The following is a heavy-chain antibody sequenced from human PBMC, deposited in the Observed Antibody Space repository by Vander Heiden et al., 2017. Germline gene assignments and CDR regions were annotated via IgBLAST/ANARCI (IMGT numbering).Heavy chain of an antibody. CDR1: GCPSGGYA. V-gene: IGHV3-23*01. Sequence: EVPLLESGGGLLQPGGSLRLSCAAYGCPSGGYAMSWVRQAPGKGLEWVSAISGSGGSTYYADSVKGRFTISRDNSKNTLYLQMNSLRAEDTAVYYCAKDLGTSEDDAFDIWGQGTMVTVSS. CDR3: AKDLGTSEDDAFDI. D-gene: IGHD7-27*01. J-gene: IGHJ3*02. CDR2: ISGSGGST.